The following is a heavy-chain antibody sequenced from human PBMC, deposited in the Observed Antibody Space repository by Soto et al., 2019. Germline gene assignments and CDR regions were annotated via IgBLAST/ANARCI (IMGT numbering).Heavy chain of an antibody. Sequence: EVQLVESGGGLVQPGRSLRLSCAASGFTFDDYAMHWVRQAPGKGLEWVSGISWNSGSIGYADSVKGRFTISRDNAKNSLYLQMNSLRAEDTALYYCAKDYLKDSGWTPGAFDIWGQGTMVTVSS. CDR2: ISWNSGSI. J-gene: IGHJ3*02. V-gene: IGHV3-9*01. CDR3: AKDYLKDSGWTPGAFDI. CDR1: GFTFDDYA. D-gene: IGHD6-19*01.